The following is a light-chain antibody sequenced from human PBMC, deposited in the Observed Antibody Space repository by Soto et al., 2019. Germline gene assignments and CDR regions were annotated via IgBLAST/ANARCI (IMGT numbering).Light chain of an antibody. CDR3: SSYTSSSTVV. V-gene: IGLV2-14*01. J-gene: IGLJ2*01. CDR2: DVS. Sequence: QSALTRPPSVSGSPGHWITFSCTGTRSDVGGYNYVSWYQQHPGKAPKFMIYDVSNRPSGVSNRFSGSKSGNTASLTISGLQAEDEADYYCSSYTSSSTVVFGGGTKLTVL. CDR1: RSDVGGYNY.